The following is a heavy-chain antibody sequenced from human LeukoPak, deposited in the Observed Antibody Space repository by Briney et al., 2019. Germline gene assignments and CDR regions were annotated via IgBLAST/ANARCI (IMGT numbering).Heavy chain of an antibody. D-gene: IGHD2-2*02. CDR2: TSAYNGNT. CDR1: GYTFNNYG. CDR3: ARDCTSTSCYNVY. Sequence: ASVKVSCKASGYTFNNYGISWVRQPPGQGLEWMGWTSAYNGNTKSVQNLQGRVTMTTDTSTSTAYMELRSMRSDDTAVYYCARDCTSTSCYNVYWGQGTLVTVSS. V-gene: IGHV1-18*01. J-gene: IGHJ4*02.